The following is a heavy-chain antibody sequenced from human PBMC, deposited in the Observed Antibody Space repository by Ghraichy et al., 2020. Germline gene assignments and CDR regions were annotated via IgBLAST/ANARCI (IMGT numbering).Heavy chain of an antibody. CDR2: ISGSGGST. Sequence: GSLRLSCAASGFTFSSYAMSWVRQAPGKGLEWVSAISGSGGSTYYADSVKGRFTISRDNSKNTLYLQMNSLRAEDTAVYYCAKDLEIRPVEHYYDSSIPAFSVRVGGFDYWGQGTLVTVSS. J-gene: IGHJ4*02. CDR3: AKDLEIRPVEHYYDSSIPAFSVRVGGFDY. V-gene: IGHV3-23*01. D-gene: IGHD3-22*01. CDR1: GFTFSSYA.